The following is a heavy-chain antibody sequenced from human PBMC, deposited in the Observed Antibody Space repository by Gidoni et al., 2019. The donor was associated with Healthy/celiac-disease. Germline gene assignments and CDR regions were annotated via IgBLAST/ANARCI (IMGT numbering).Heavy chain of an antibody. V-gene: IGHV3-13*01. CDR2: IGTAGDT. Sequence: EVQLVESGGGLVQPGGSLRLSCAASGFTFSSYDMHWVRQATGKGLEWVSAIGTAGDTYYPGSVKGRFTISRENAKNSLYLQMNSLRAGDTAVYYCARAYGGNSRWYFDLWGRGTLVTVSS. CDR1: GFTFSSYD. J-gene: IGHJ2*01. D-gene: IGHD4-17*01. CDR3: ARAYGGNSRWYFDL.